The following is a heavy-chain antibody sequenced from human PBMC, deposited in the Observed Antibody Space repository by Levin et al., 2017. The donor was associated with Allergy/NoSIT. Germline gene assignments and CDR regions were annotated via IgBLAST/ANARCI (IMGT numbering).Heavy chain of an antibody. J-gene: IGHJ6*02. CDR2: ITGSGGST. CDR3: AKDQYGGNSRYCYFMDV. D-gene: IGHD4-23*01. Sequence: GESLKISCAASGFTFSTYAMTWVRQAPGKGLEWVSAITGSGGSTYYADSVKGRFTLSRDNSKNTLYLQMNSLRAEDTAVYYCAKDQYGGNSRYCYFMDVWGQGTTVTVSS. CDR1: GFTFSTYA. V-gene: IGHV3-23*01.